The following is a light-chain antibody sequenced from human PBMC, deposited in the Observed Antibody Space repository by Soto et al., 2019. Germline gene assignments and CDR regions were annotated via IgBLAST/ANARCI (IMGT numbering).Light chain of an antibody. V-gene: IGKV1-5*01. Sequence: DIQMTQSPSTLSASVGDRVTITCRASQSISSWLAWYQQKPGKAPKLLIYDASSLESGVPSRFSGSEYGTEFPLTISSLQPDDFATYYCQQYNSYWTFGQGTKVEIK. CDR1: QSISSW. CDR3: QQYNSYWT. J-gene: IGKJ1*01. CDR2: DAS.